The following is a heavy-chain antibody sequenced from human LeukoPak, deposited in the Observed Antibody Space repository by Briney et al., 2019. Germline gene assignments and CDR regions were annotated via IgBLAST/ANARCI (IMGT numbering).Heavy chain of an antibody. D-gene: IGHD1-14*01. CDR1: GFTFSTYW. Sequence: HPGGSLRLSCAVSGFTFSTYWMNWVRQAPGKGPEWVANIKPDGSEKFYVDSVKGRFTVSRDNAKNLLYLQMNSLRAEDTAVYYCVYTGAFDIWGQGTMVTVSS. CDR3: VYTGAFDI. J-gene: IGHJ3*02. V-gene: IGHV3-7*03. CDR2: IKPDGSEK.